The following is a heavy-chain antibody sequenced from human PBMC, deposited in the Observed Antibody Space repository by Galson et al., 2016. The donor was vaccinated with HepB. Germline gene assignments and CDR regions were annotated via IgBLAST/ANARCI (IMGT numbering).Heavy chain of an antibody. J-gene: IGHJ4*02. CDR2: ISANSGNT. V-gene: IGHV1-18*04. D-gene: IGHD5-24*01. CDR1: GYRFHTYG. Sequence: SVKVSCKASGYRFHTYGISWVRQAPGQGLEWLGWISANSGNTNYAQKLQDRVTMTRDTSASTVYMDLRSLRSDDTAVYYCARDVQFRFDFWGQGTLVTVSS. CDR3: ARDVQFRFDF.